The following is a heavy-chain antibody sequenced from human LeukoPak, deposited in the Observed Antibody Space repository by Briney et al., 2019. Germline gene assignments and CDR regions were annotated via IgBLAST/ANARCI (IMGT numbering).Heavy chain of an antibody. J-gene: IGHJ4*02. CDR1: GGSISSGGYS. D-gene: IGHD6-13*01. Sequence: SETLSLTCAVSGGSISSGGYSWSWIRQPPGKGLEWIGYIYHSGSTYYNPSLKSRVTISVDRSKNQFSLKLSSETAADTAVYYCARGSSSWYRGYFDYWGQGTLVTVSS. CDR2: IYHSGST. V-gene: IGHV4-30-2*01. CDR3: ARGSSSWYRGYFDY.